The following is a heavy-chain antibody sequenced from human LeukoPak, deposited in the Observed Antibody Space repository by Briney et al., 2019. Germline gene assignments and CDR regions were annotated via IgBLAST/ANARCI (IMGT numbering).Heavy chain of an antibody. CDR1: GDSVSNGNYY. J-gene: IGHJ4*02. D-gene: IGHD3-10*01. CDR3: ARSQNYYGSGDY. V-gene: IGHV4-61*03. CDR2: IYYTGKT. Sequence: SETLSLTCTVSGDSVSNGNYYWSWLRQPPGKALEWIGYIYYTGKTYYNPSLEGRVTILVDTSRNHFSVKLGSVTAADTAVYYCARSQNYYGSGDYWSQGTLVTVSS.